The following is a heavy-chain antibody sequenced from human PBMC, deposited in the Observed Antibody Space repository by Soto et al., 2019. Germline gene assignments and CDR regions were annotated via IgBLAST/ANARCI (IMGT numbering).Heavy chain of an antibody. CDR1: GFTFSSYS. CDR3: AREGIVLMVYAISWFDP. CDR2: ISSGSSTI. J-gene: IGHJ5*02. D-gene: IGHD2-8*01. V-gene: IGHV3-48*01. Sequence: GGSLRLSCAASGFTFSSYSMNWVRQAPGKGLEWVSYISSGSSTIYYADSVKGRFTISRDNAKNSLYLQMNSLRAEDTAVYYCAREGIVLMVYAISWFDPWGQGTLVTVSS.